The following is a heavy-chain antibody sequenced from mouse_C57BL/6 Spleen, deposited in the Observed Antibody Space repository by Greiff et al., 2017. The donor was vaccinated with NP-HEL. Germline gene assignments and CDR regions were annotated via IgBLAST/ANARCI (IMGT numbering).Heavy chain of an antibody. V-gene: IGHV1-72*01. CDR3: ARAPTVVATRYAMDY. J-gene: IGHJ4*01. D-gene: IGHD1-1*01. CDR1: GYTLTSYW. Sequence: QVQLQQPGAELVKPGASVKLSGKASGYTLTSYWMHWVKQRPGRGLEWIGRIDPNSGGTKYNEQFKSKATLTVDKPSSTAYMQLSSLTSEDSAVYCCARAPTVVATRYAMDYWGPGTSVTVSS. CDR2: IDPNSGGT.